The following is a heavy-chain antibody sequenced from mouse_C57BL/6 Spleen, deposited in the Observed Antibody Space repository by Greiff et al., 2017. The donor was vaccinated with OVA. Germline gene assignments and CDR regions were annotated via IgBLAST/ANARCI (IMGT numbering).Heavy chain of an antibody. CDR3: ARWLLRKSFDV. D-gene: IGHD2-3*01. Sequence: QVQLQQSGAELVRPGASVKLSCKASGYTFTSYWMQWVKQRPGQGLEWIGEIDPSDSYTNYNQKFKGKATLTVDTSSSTAYMQLSSLTSEDSAVYYCARWLLRKSFDVWGTGTTVTVSS. V-gene: IGHV1-50*01. J-gene: IGHJ1*03. CDR1: GYTFTSYW. CDR2: IDPSDSYT.